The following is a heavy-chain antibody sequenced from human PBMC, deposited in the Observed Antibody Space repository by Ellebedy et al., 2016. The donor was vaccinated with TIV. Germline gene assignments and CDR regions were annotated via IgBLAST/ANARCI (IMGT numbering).Heavy chain of an antibody. D-gene: IGHD5-12*01. CDR2: IYYSGST. J-gene: IGHJ4*02. V-gene: IGHV4-59*01. CDR1: GGSISSYY. Sequence: SETLSLTCTVSGGSISSYYWSWIRQPPGKGLEWIGYIYYSGSTNYNPSLKSRVTISVDTSKNQFSLKLSSVTAADTAVYYCARGGYSGYDFDYWGQGTLVTVSS. CDR3: ARGGYSGYDFDY.